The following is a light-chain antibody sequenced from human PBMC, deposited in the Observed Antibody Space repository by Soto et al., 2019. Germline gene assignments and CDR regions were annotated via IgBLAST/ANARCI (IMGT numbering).Light chain of an antibody. Sequence: QSVLTQSASVSGSPGQSITISCTGTSSDVGSYNLVSWYQQHPGKAPKLMIYEVTKRPSGVSNRFSGSKSGNTASLTISGLQAEDVADYYCSSYTSSSTPLVFGGGTKLTVL. V-gene: IGLV2-14*02. CDR1: SSDVGSYNL. CDR2: EVT. CDR3: SSYTSSSTPLV. J-gene: IGLJ3*02.